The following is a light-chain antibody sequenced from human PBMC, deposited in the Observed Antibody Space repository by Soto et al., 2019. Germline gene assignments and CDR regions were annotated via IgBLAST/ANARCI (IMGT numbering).Light chain of an antibody. CDR2: GAS. Sequence: EIVMTQSPATLSVSPGERATISCRASQSVNSHLAWYQQRPGQAPRLLIYGASTRATGVPARFSGSGYGTAFTLTINSLQSEDFAVYYCQQYNNWLWTFGQGTKVDI. CDR3: QQYNNWLWT. J-gene: IGKJ1*01. V-gene: IGKV3-15*01. CDR1: QSVNSH.